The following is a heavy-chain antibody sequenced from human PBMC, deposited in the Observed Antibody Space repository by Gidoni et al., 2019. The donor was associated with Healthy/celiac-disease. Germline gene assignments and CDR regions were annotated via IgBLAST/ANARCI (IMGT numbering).Heavy chain of an antibody. V-gene: IGHV4-34*01. CDR2: INHSGST. D-gene: IGHD3-16*01. CDR1: GGSFSGYY. Sequence: QVQLQQWGAGLLKPSETLSLTCPVYGGSFSGYYWSWIRQPPGKGLEWIGEINHSGSTNYNPSLKSRVTISVDTSKNQFSLKLSSVTAADTAVYYCAREGRWGSWFDPWGQGTLVTVSP. CDR3: AREGRWGSWFDP. J-gene: IGHJ5*02.